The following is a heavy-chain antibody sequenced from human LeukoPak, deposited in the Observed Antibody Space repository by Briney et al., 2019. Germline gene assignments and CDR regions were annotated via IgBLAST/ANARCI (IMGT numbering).Heavy chain of an antibody. CDR3: ARYYSQWSFDY. D-gene: IGHD3-16*01. CDR1: GFTFSTYS. V-gene: IGHV3-48*01. Sequence: PGGSLRLSCAASGFTFSTYSMNWVRQAPGKGLEWVSDISSSSSTIYYADSVEGRFTISRDNAKNSLYLQMNSLRAEDTAVYYCARYYSQWSFDYWGQGTLVTVSS. CDR2: ISSSSSTI. J-gene: IGHJ4*02.